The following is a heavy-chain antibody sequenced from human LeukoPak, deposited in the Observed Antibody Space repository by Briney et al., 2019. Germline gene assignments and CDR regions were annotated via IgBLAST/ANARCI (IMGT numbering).Heavy chain of an antibody. D-gene: IGHD4-17*01. Sequence: ASVKVSCKASGYTFISYGISWVRQAPGQGLEWMGWINPNSGGTNYAQKFQGRVTMTRDTSISTAYMELSRLRSDDTAVYYCARGGNDYGDYWEDYWGQGTLVTVSS. CDR3: ARGGNDYGDYWEDY. CDR1: GYTFISYG. CDR2: INPNSGGT. V-gene: IGHV1-2*02. J-gene: IGHJ4*02.